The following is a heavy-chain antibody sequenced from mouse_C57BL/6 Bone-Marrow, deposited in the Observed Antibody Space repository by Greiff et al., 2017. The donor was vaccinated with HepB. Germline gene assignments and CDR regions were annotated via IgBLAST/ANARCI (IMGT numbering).Heavy chain of an antibody. CDR3: ARFEAVVADAMDY. Sequence: LQESGAELVRPGTSVKVSCKASGYAFTNYLIEWVKQRPGQGLEWIGVINPGSGGTNYNEKFKGKATLTADKSSSTAYMQLSSLTSEDSAVYFCARFEAVVADAMDYWGQGTSVTVSS. J-gene: IGHJ4*01. CDR2: INPGSGGT. D-gene: IGHD1-1*01. V-gene: IGHV1-54*01. CDR1: GYAFTNYL.